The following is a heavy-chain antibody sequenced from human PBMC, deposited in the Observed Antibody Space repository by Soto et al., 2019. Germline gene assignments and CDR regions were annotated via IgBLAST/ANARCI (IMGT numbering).Heavy chain of an antibody. V-gene: IGHV3-23*01. CDR1: RVTFGTYT. J-gene: IGHJ4*02. D-gene: IGHD3-9*01. Sequence: PGGSLRLSCAASRVTFGTYTMNWFLQAPGKGLEWVSALGGGGDTHYAESVKGRFTISRDYSKNILLLQMNSLRDEDSAIYYCTKDRHPDGIWTFDFWGQGTLVTVSS. CDR2: LGGGGDT. CDR3: TKDRHPDGIWTFDF.